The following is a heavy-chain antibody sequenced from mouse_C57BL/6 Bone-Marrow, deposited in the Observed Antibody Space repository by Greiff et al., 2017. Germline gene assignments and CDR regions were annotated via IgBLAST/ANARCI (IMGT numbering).Heavy chain of an antibody. J-gene: IGHJ2*01. D-gene: IGHD2-12*01. Sequence: VMLVESGPGLVAPSQSLSITCTVSGFSLTSYAISWVRQPPGKGLEWLGVIWTGGGTNYNSALKSRLSISKDHSKSQVFLKMNSLQTDDTARYXCARHYSGPISYYFDYGGQGTTLTVSS. CDR2: IWTGGGT. CDR1: GFSLTSYA. V-gene: IGHV2-9-1*01. CDR3: ARHYSGPISYYFDY.